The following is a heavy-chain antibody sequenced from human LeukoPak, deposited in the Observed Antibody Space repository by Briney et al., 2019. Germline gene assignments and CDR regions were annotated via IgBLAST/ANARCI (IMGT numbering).Heavy chain of an antibody. Sequence: PSETLSLTCTVSGGSISSYYWSWIRQPAGKGLEWIGRMHSSGSTNYNPSIKSRVTKSLDTSKNQFSLKVDSVTAADTAMYYCAREAVHYGSGSHDYWGQGTLVAVSS. J-gene: IGHJ4*02. CDR2: MHSSGST. CDR3: AREAVHYGSGSHDY. V-gene: IGHV4-4*07. D-gene: IGHD3-10*01. CDR1: GGSISSYY.